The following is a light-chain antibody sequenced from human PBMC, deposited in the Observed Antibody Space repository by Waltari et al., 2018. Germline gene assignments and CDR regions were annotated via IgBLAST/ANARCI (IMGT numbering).Light chain of an antibody. Sequence: EIVLTQSPATLSLSPGERATLPCRASQSVSSYLAWYQQKPGQAPRLLIYDASNRATGIPARFSGSGSGTDFTLTISSLEPEDFAVYYCQQYNSYSLTFGGGTKVEIK. V-gene: IGKV3-11*01. J-gene: IGKJ4*01. CDR2: DAS. CDR3: QQYNSYSLT. CDR1: QSVSSY.